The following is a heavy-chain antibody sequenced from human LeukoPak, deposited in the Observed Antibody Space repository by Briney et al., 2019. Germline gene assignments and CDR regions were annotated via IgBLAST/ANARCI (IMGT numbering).Heavy chain of an antibody. CDR1: GGSISSSSYY. CDR2: IYYSGST. Sequence: SETLSLTCTVSGGSISSSSYYWGWIRQPPGKGLEWSGSIYYSGSTYYNPSLKSRVTISVDTSKNQFSLKLSSVTAADTAAYYCARHAVRAAAGHFDYWGQGTLVTVSS. D-gene: IGHD6-13*01. J-gene: IGHJ4*02. CDR3: ARHAVRAAAGHFDY. V-gene: IGHV4-39*01.